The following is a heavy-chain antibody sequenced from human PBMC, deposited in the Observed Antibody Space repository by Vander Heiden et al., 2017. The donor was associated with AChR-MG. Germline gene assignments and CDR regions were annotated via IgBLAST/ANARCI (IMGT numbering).Heavy chain of an antibody. J-gene: IGHJ6*03. CDR3: ARERLAAAGTYYYYYYMDV. CDR1: GGSFSGYY. V-gene: IGHV4-34*01. Sequence: QVQLQQWGAGLLKPSETLSLTCAVYGGSFSGYYWSWIRQPPGKGLEWIGEINHSGSTNYNPSLKSRVTISVDTSKNQFSLKLSSVTAADTAVYYCARERLAAAGTYYYYYYMDVWGKGTTVTVSS. CDR2: INHSGST. D-gene: IGHD6-13*01.